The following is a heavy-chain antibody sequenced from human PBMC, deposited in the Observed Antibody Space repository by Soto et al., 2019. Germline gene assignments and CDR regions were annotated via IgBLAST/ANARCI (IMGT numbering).Heavy chain of an antibody. D-gene: IGHD2-21*02. Sequence: EAQLLESGGGLVQPGGSLRLSCAASGFTFSSYAMSWVRQAPGKGLEWVSAISGSGGSTYYADSVKGRFTISRDNSKNTLYLQMNSLRAEDTAVYYCAKPHSDCGGDCYSGYYYGMDVWGQGTTVTVSS. CDR3: AKPHSDCGGDCYSGYYYGMDV. J-gene: IGHJ6*02. V-gene: IGHV3-23*01. CDR1: GFTFSSYA. CDR2: ISGSGGST.